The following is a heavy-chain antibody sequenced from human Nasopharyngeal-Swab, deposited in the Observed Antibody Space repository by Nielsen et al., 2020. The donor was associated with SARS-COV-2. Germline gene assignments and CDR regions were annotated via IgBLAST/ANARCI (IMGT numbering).Heavy chain of an antibody. V-gene: IGHV3-30*18. Sequence: LKISCTASGFSFNNYGMHWVRQAPGKGLEWVAVISYEGSKKFYAESVEGRFTISRDYSKSTLYLQMDSLRAEDTAMYYCAKANVLFWFGQFKNDGFDIWGQGTMVAVSS. CDR2: ISYEGSKK. D-gene: IGHD3-10*01. CDR1: GFSFNNYG. J-gene: IGHJ3*02. CDR3: AKANVLFWFGQFKNDGFDI.